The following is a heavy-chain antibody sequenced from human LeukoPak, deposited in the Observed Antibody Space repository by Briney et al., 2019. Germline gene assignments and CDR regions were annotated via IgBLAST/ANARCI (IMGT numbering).Heavy chain of an antibody. CDR1: GFTFSHYG. CDR3: AKDAQRGFDYSNSLQN. CDR2: IWSDGSDK. D-gene: IGHD4-11*01. J-gene: IGHJ1*01. V-gene: IGHV3-33*06. Sequence: PGGSLRLSCAASGFTFSHYGMHWVRQTRGAGLEWVAVIWSDGSDKYYAKSVKGRFTISRDNSKNSLFLQMNSLRAEDTAVYYCAKDAQRGFDYSNSLQNWGQGILVTVSS.